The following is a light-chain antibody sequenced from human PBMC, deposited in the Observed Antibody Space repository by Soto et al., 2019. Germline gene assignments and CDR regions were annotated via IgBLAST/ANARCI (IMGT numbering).Light chain of an antibody. CDR2: DAS. Sequence: DIQMTQSPSTLSASVGDRITITCRARRTINTWLAWYQQKPGKAPKLLIYDASTLESGVPSRFSGSGSGTEFTLTISSLHPDDFATYYSQQYDGHFGQGTNVEF. CDR3: QQYDGH. CDR1: RTINTW. J-gene: IGKJ1*01. V-gene: IGKV1-5*01.